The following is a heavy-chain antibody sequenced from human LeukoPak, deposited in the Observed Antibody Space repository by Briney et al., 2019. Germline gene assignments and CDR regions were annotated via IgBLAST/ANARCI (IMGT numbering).Heavy chain of an antibody. J-gene: IGHJ5*02. CDR2: IYYSGGT. Sequence: SETLSLTCTVSGGSISSYYWSWIRQPPGKGLEWIGYIYYSGGTNYNPSLKSRVTISVDTSKNHFSLKLSSVAAADTAVYYCARVYGGYYDSSGYYTRKWFDPWGQGTLVTVSS. V-gene: IGHV4-59*01. CDR1: GGSISSYY. CDR3: ARVYGGYYDSSGYYTRKWFDP. D-gene: IGHD3-22*01.